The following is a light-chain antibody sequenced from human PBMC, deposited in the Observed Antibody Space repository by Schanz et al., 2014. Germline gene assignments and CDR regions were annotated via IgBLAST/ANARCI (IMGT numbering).Light chain of an antibody. J-gene: IGKJ1*01. CDR3: QHYNSYSGT. V-gene: IGKV1-5*01. Sequence: DIQMTQSPSSLSASIGDRVTITCRPSQSINRYLSWYQQTPGKTPKLLIYDASSLQRGVPSRFSGSGSGTEFTLTISSLQPDDFATYYCQHYNSYSGTFGQGTKVEIK. CDR1: QSINRY. CDR2: DAS.